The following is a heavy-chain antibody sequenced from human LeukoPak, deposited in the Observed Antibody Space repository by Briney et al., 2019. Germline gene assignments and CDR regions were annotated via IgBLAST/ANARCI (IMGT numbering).Heavy chain of an antibody. J-gene: IGHJ6*03. D-gene: IGHD5-18*01. CDR3: ARVGYSFSLNDWSRIGLGAYPTKYYYHMDV. CDR2: INQSGGT. CDR1: GGSYSDYS. V-gene: IGHV4-34*01. Sequence: SETLSLTCAVYGGSYSDYSWTWIRQPPGKGLEWIGEINQSGGTNYNPSLMSRVIMSVDTSKNQISLKVNSVTAADTAVYYCARVGYSFSLNDWSRIGLGAYPTKYYYHMDVWGKGTTVTVSS.